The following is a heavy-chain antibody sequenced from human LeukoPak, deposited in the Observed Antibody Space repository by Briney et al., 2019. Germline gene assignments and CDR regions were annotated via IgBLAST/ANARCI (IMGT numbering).Heavy chain of an antibody. Sequence: GGSLRLSCAASGFTFSSYSMNWVRQAPGKGLEWVASISSSSSYIYYADSVKGRFTIYRDNAKNSLYLQMNSLRAEEMAVYYCARVTTMVRGVIIGFDYWGQGTLVTASS. CDR1: GFTFSSYS. J-gene: IGHJ4*02. CDR3: ARVTTMVRGVIIGFDY. V-gene: IGHV3-21*01. CDR2: ISSSSSYI. D-gene: IGHD3-10*01.